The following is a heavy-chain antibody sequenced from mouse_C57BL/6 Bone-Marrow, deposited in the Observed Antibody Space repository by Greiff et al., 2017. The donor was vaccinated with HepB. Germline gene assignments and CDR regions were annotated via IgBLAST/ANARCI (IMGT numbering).Heavy chain of an antibody. CDR3: VRGYSNYPYYFDY. V-gene: IGHV10-3*01. CDR2: IRSKSSNDAT. D-gene: IGHD2-5*01. J-gene: IGHJ2*01. CDR1: GFTFNTYA. Sequence: EVQLVESGGGLVQPKGSLKLSCAASGFTFNTYAMHWVRQAPGKGLEWVARIRSKSSNDATYYADSVKDRFTISRDNSQSMLYLQMNNLKTEETAMYYCVRGYSNYPYYFDYWGQGTTLTVSS.